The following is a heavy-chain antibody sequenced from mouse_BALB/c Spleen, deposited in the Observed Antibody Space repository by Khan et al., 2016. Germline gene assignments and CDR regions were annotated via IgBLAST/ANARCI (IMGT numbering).Heavy chain of an antibody. Sequence: EVQLQESGPSLVKPSQTLSLTCSVTGDSITSGYWNWIRKFPGNKLEYMGYISYSGGTYNNPSLKSRISITRDTSKNQYYLQLNSVTTEDTGTYYCARSDCSSYVRGMDYLGQGLSVTVSS. CDR3: ARSDCSSYVRGMDY. CDR1: GDSITSGY. V-gene: IGHV3-8*02. CDR2: ISYSGGT. D-gene: IGHD1-1*01. J-gene: IGHJ4*01.